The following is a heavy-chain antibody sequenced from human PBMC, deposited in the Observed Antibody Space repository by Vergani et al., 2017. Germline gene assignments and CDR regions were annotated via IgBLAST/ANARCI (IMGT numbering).Heavy chain of an antibody. CDR3: AGLLGYCRGGSCYSGGHDAFDI. CDR2: NSPGDSDT. D-gene: IGHD2-15*01. CDR1: GYSFTSYW. V-gene: IGHV5-51*01. Sequence: EVQLVQSGAEVKKPGESLKISCKGSGYSFTSYWIGWVRQMPGKGLEWMGINSPGDSDTRYSPSFQGQVTISADKSISTAYLQWSSLKASDTAMYYFAGLLGYCRGGSCYSGGHDAFDIWGQGTMVTVSS. J-gene: IGHJ3*02.